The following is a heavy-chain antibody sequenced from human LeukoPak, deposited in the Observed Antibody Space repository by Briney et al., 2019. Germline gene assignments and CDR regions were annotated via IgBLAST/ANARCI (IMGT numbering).Heavy chain of an antibody. CDR3: ARHVTISGPYDASDI. J-gene: IGHJ3*02. D-gene: IGHD5-24*01. CDR1: GDSISSYY. Sequence: SETLSLTCTVSGDSISSYYWSWIRQPPGKGLEWIGYIYYSGGTDYNPSLKSRVTISVDTSRNQFSLKLRSVTAADTAVYYCARHVTISGPYDASDIWGQGTMVTVSP. V-gene: IGHV4-59*08. CDR2: IYYSGGT.